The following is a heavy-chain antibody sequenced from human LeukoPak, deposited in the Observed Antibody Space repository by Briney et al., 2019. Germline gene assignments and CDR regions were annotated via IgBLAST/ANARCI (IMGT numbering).Heavy chain of an antibody. Sequence: PSGTLSLTCAVSGGSISSSNWWSWVRQRPGKGLGWIGEIYHSGSTNYNPSLKSRVTTSVDKSKNQFSLKLSSVTAAATAVYYCARVVAAAGSAVDYWGQGTLVTVSS. J-gene: IGHJ4*02. CDR3: ARVVAAAGSAVDY. CDR2: IYHSGST. CDR1: GGSISSSNW. V-gene: IGHV4-4*02. D-gene: IGHD6-13*01.